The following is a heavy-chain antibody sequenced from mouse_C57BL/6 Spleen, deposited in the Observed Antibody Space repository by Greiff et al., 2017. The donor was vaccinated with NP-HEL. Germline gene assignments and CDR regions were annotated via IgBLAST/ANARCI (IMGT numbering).Heavy chain of an antibody. D-gene: IGHD2-3*01. CDR2: IDPENGDT. CDR3: TIYDGYRY. Sequence: EVQLQQSGAELVRPGASVKLSCTASGFNIKDDYMHWVKQRPEQGLEWIGWIDPENGDTEYASKFQGKATITADTSSNTAYLQLSSLTSEDTAVYYCTIYDGYRYWGQGTTLTVSS. V-gene: IGHV14-4*01. CDR1: GFNIKDDY. J-gene: IGHJ2*01.